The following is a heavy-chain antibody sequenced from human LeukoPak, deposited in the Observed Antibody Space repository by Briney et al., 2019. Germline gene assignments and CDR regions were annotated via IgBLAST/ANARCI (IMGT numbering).Heavy chain of an antibody. CDR1: GYSISSGYY. CDR2: IYHSGST. D-gene: IGHD1-1*01. CDR3: ARDWSLDAYNRFDL. J-gene: IGHJ5*02. Sequence: PSETLSLTCTVSGYSISSGYYWGWIRQTPGKGLEWIGSIYHSGSTKYIPSLRSRVSISVDTSKNQFSLRLTSVTAADTAVHYCARDWSLDAYNRFDLWGQGALVIVSS. V-gene: IGHV4-38-2*02.